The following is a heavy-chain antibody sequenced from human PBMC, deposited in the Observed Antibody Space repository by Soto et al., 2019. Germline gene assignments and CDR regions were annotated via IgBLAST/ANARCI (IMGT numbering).Heavy chain of an antibody. D-gene: IGHD4-4*01. CDR1: GGSVSSASYS. CDR3: ARGPTLTTDY. CDR2: IDYTGST. Sequence: QVQLQESGPRLVKPSETLSLTCTVSGGSVSSASYSWYWIRQPPGKGLEWIGYIDYTGSTHYNPSLESRVTIAVDTSKNQFSLKLSSMTSADTAVYYCARGPTLTTDYWGQGTLVTVSS. J-gene: IGHJ4*02. V-gene: IGHV4-61*01.